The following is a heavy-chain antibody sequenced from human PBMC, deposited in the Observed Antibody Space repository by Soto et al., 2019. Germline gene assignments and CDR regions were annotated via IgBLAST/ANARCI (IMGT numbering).Heavy chain of an antibody. J-gene: IGHJ5*02. CDR2: IIPILGIA. Sequence: QVQLVQSGAEVKKPGSSVKVSCKASGGTFSSYTISWVRQAPGQRLEWMGRIIPILGIANYAQKFQGRDTITADKSTSTAYIELSSLRSEDTAVYYCARDARSSFDWFDPWGQGTLVTVSS. V-gene: IGHV1-69*08. CDR1: GGTFSSYT. CDR3: ARDARSSFDWFDP.